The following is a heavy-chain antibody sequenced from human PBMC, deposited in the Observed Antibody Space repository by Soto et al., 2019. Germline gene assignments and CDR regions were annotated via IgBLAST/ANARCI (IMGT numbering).Heavy chain of an antibody. CDR2: ISGSGGST. D-gene: IGHD3-3*01. CDR1: GFTFSSYA. J-gene: IGHJ6*02. V-gene: IGHV3-23*01. CDR3: AKAMGKKYYDFWSGPTSYYYYGMDV. Sequence: VRLSCAGSGFTFSSYAMSWVRQAPGKGLEWVSAISGSGGSTYYADSVKGRFTISRDNSKNTLYLQMNSLRAEDTAVYYCAKAMGKKYYDFWSGPTSYYYYGMDVWGQGTTVTVSS.